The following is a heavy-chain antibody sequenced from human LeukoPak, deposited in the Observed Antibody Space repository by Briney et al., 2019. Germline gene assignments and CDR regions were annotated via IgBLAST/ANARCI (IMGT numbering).Heavy chain of an antibody. Sequence: PSETLSLTCAVYGGSFSGYYWSWIRQPPGKGLEWIGEINHSGSTNYNPSLKSRVTISVGTSKKQFSLKLNSVTAADTAVYYCARGHLTGRGYFDYWGQGTLVTVSS. V-gene: IGHV4-34*01. CDR1: GGSFSGYY. CDR2: INHSGST. J-gene: IGHJ4*02. D-gene: IGHD1-20*01. CDR3: ARGHLTGRGYFDY.